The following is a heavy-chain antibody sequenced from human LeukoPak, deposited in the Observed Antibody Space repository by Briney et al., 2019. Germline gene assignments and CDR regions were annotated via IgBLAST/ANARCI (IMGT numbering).Heavy chain of an antibody. D-gene: IGHD1-26*01. CDR1: GGSIRTYY. V-gene: IGHV4-59*01. J-gene: IGHJ4*02. CDR3: ARGYSATYGRFDY. CDR2: ISYSGST. Sequence: SETLSLTCTVSGGSIRTYYWSWIRQPPGKGLEWIGYISYSGSTKYNPSLKSRVTISVDTSKKQFSLKVSAVTAADTAVYYCARGYSATYGRFDYWGQGTLVTVSS.